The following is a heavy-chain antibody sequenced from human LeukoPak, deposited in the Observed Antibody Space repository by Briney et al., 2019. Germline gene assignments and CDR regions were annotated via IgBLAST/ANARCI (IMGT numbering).Heavy chain of an antibody. V-gene: IGHV4-59*01. CDR1: GGSISSYY. J-gene: IGHJ6*02. CDR3: ARDTMVRGVISYYYYCLDV. D-gene: IGHD3-10*01. CDR2: IYYSGST. Sequence: SEILSLTCTVSGGSISSYYWSWIRQPPGKGLEWIGYIYYSGSTNYNPSLKSRVTISVDTSKNQFSLKLSSVTAADTAVYYCARDTMVRGVISYYYYCLDVWGQGTTVTVSS.